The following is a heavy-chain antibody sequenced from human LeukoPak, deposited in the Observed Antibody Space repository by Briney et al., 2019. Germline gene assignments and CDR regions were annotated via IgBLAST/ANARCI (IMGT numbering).Heavy chain of an antibody. V-gene: IGHV3-15*07. J-gene: IGHJ4*02. D-gene: IGHD3-22*01. CDR2: IKSKTDGGTT. Sequence: PGGSLRLSCAASGFTFSDAWMNWVRQAPGKGLEWVGRIKSKTDGGTTDYAAPVKGRFTISRDDSKNTLYLQMNSLKTEDTAVYYCSTTYYYDSSEGYWGQGTLVTVSS. CDR3: STTYYYDSSEGY. CDR1: GFTFSDAW.